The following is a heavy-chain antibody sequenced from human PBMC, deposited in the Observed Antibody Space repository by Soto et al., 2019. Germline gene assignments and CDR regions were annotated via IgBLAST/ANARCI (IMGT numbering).Heavy chain of an antibody. D-gene: IGHD6-13*01. CDR1: GGTFTSYA. Sequence: GASVKVSCKASGGTFTSYAMHWVRQAPGQRLEWMGWINAGNGNTKYSQKFQGRVTITRDTSASTAYMELSSLRSEDTAVYYCARAPLAAAPYNWFDPWGQGTLVTVSS. CDR3: ARAPLAAAPYNWFDP. CDR2: INAGNGNT. J-gene: IGHJ5*02. V-gene: IGHV1-3*01.